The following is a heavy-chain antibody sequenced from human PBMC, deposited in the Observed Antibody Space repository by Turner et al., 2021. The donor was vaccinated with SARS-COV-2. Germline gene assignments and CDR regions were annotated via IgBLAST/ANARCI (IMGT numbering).Heavy chain of an antibody. Sequence: EVQPLDSVGGLVHPGGSLRLSLLSSGFTFSSYAMSWVRQAPGKGLEGVAAISGSGGSTYCADSVEGRFTISRDNTKNTLNLQMNRLRAEDTAEYDCAKPPEEQWLVLALVFDYWGQGTLVTVSS. V-gene: IGHV3-23*01. D-gene: IGHD6-19*01. CDR1: GFTFSSYA. CDR3: AKPPEEQWLVLALVFDY. CDR2: ISGSGGST. J-gene: IGHJ4*02.